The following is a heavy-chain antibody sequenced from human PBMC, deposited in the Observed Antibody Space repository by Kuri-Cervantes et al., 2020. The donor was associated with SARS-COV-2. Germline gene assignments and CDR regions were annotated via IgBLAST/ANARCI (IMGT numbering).Heavy chain of an antibody. J-gene: IGHJ6*03. CDR3: ATYSSSDYYMDV. V-gene: IGHV1-46*01. CDR1: GYTFTSYY. D-gene: IGHD6-6*01. Sequence: ASVKVSCKASGYTFTSYYMHWVRQAPGQGLEWMGIINPSGGSTSYAQKFQGRVTITRNTSISTAYMELSSLRSEDVAVYYCATYSSSDYYMDVWGKGTTVTVSS. CDR2: INPSGGST.